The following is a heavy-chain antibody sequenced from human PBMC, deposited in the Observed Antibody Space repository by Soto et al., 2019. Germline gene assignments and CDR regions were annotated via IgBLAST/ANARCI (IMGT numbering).Heavy chain of an antibody. CDR3: AKNDWSVYTLVRF. D-gene: IGHD3-3*01. CDR1: GFSISSTA. CDR2: SSGGGGPT. J-gene: IGHJ1*01. V-gene: IGHV3-23*01. Sequence: EVQLLESGGGLVKPGGSLRLSCTVSGFSISSTAFSWVRQTPGKGLEWVSASSGGGGPTHYADSVKGRFTISRDNAKNTLYLQINRLRAEDTAVYYCAKNDWSVYTLVRFWGRGTLVSVSS.